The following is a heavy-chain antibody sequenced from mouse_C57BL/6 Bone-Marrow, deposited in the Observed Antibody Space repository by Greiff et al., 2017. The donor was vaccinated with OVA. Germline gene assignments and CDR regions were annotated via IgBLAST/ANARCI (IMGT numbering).Heavy chain of an antibody. CDR1: GYTFTSYG. J-gene: IGHJ2*01. Sequence: QVQLQQSGAELARPGASVKLSCKASGYTFTSYGISWVKQRTGQGLEWIGEIYPRSGNTYYNEKFKGKATLTADKSSSTAYMELRSLTSEDSAVYFCARRAIYYDPFDYWGQGTTLTVSS. V-gene: IGHV1-81*01. CDR3: ARRAIYYDPFDY. CDR2: IYPRSGNT. D-gene: IGHD2-4*01.